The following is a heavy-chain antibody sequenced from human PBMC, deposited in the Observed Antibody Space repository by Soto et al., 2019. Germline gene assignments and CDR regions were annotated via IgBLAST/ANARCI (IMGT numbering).Heavy chain of an antibody. Sequence: LRLSCAASGFTFSSYAMSWVRQAPGKGLEWVSAISGSGGSTYYADSVKGRFTISRDNSKNTLYLQMNSLRAEDTAVYYCAKDRAKTYYYDSSAEGAFDIWGQGTMVTVSS. CDR1: GFTFSSYA. D-gene: IGHD3-22*01. CDR3: AKDRAKTYYYDSSAEGAFDI. J-gene: IGHJ3*02. CDR2: ISGSGGST. V-gene: IGHV3-23*01.